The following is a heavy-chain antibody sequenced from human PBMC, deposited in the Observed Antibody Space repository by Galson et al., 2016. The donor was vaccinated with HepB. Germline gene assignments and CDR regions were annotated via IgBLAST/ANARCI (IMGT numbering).Heavy chain of an antibody. CDR2: MSFDGSYK. V-gene: IGHV3-30*04. J-gene: IGHJ4*02. D-gene: IGHD4-23*01. CDR3: ARGHSFGNGGAPTLDYFYR. Sequence: SLRLSCAASGFTFSTFALHWVRQAPGRGLEWLAIMSFDGSYKYYAESVRGRFSVARDNSNNTLYLQMNNLRTDDTAVYFCARGHSFGNGGAPTLDYFYRWGQGTLVTVSS. CDR1: GFTFSTFA.